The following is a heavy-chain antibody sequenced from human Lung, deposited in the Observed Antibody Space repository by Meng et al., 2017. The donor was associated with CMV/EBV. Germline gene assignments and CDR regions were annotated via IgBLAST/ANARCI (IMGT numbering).Heavy chain of an antibody. V-gene: IGHV4-34*01. J-gene: IGHJ4*02. Sequence: LXCAVYGGSFSGYYWSWIRQPPGKGLEWIGEINHSGSTNYNPSLKSQVTISVDTSKNQFSLKLSSVTAADTAVYYCARMVVAPLVFDYWGQGTLVTVSS. CDR1: GGSFSGYY. CDR2: INHSGST. D-gene: IGHD2-15*01. CDR3: ARMVVAPLVFDY.